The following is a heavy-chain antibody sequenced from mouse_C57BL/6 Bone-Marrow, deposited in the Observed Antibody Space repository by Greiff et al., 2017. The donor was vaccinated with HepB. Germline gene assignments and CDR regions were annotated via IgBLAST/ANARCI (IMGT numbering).Heavy chain of an antibody. CDR3: SSPRRCDAMDY. CDR2: IDPEDGET. D-gene: IGHD1-1*01. CDR1: GFNFKDYY. J-gene: IGHJ4*01. Sequence: EVQLQQSGAELVKPGASVKLSCTASGFNFKDYYIHWVKQRTEQGLEWIGRIDPEDGETNYNPKFQGKATLTADTSSNTAYMQLSSLTSEDAAVYYCSSPRRCDAMDYWGQGTSVTVSS. V-gene: IGHV14-2*01.